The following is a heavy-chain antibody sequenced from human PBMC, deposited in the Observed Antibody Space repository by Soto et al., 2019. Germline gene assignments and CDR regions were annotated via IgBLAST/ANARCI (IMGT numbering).Heavy chain of an antibody. J-gene: IGHJ4*02. Sequence: GASVKVSCKASGYGFTSYFMHWVRQAPGQGLEWMGITNPSGGSTAYAQKFQGRVTMTGDTSTSTVYMELTSLRSEDTAVYYCARLSDYYDSSGRPFDYWGQGTLVTVSS. D-gene: IGHD3-22*01. CDR3: ARLSDYYDSSGRPFDY. V-gene: IGHV1-46*01. CDR1: GYGFTSYF. CDR2: TNPSGGST.